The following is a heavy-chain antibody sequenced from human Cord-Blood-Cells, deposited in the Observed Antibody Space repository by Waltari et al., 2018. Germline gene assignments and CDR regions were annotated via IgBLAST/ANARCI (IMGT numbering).Heavy chain of an antibody. CDR2: IFPIFGTA. Sequence: QVQLVQSGAEVKKPGSSVKVSCKASGGTFSSYAISWVRQAPGQGLEWMGGIFPIFGTASYAQKFQGRVTSIADESTSTAYMELSSLRSEDTAVYYCARDDRLGNDAFDIWGQGTMVTVSS. CDR1: GGTFSSYA. D-gene: IGHD7-27*01. CDR3: ARDDRLGNDAFDI. V-gene: IGHV1-69*01. J-gene: IGHJ3*02.